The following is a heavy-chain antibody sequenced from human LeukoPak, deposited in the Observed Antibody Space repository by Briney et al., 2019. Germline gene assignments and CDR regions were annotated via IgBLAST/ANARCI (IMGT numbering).Heavy chain of an antibody. D-gene: IGHD3-22*01. J-gene: IGHJ3*02. Sequence: PSQTLSLTCTVSGGSISSGGYYWSWIRQPPGKGLEWIGYIYHSGSTYYNPSLKSRVTISVDRSKNQFSLKLSSVTAADTAVYYCARAVRWLSSPKDAFDIWGQGTMVTVS. CDR2: IYHSGST. CDR1: GGSISSGGYY. V-gene: IGHV4-30-2*01. CDR3: ARAVRWLSSPKDAFDI.